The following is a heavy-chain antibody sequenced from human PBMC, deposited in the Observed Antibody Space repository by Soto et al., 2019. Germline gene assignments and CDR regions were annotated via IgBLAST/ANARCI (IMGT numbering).Heavy chain of an antibody. CDR3: ASASPGRRELRTPTYYYYYISV. Sequence: QVQLVQSRAEVKKPGSSVKVSCKTSGGTFSTYSINWVLQAPGQGLEWMGRIIPILCIANYAQKFQGRVTITADNSTSTAYMDLSSQRSGDTAVYYCASASPGRRELRTPTYYYYYISVWGRGTTVTVSS. J-gene: IGHJ6*03. CDR1: GGTFSTYS. V-gene: IGHV1-69*02. D-gene: IGHD2-15*01. CDR2: IIPILCIA.